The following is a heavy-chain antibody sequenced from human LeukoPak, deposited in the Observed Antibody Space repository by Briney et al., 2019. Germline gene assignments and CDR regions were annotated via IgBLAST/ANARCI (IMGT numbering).Heavy chain of an antibody. Sequence: GESLKISCKGSGYSFTSYWIGWVRQMPGKGLEWMGIIYPGDSDTRYSPSFQGQVTISADKSISTAYLQWSSLKASDTAMYYCARRSPSPYSGYDMPFDYWGQGTLVTVSS. D-gene: IGHD5-12*01. CDR2: IYPGDSDT. CDR3: ARRSPSPYSGYDMPFDY. V-gene: IGHV5-51*01. CDR1: GYSFTSYW. J-gene: IGHJ4*02.